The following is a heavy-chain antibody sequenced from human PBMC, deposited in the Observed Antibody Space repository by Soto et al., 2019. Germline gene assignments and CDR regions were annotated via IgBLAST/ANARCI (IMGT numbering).Heavy chain of an antibody. Sequence: GASVKVSCKASGGTFSSYAISWVRQAPGQGLEWMGGIIPIFGTANYAQKFQGRVTITADESTSTAYMELSSLRSEDTAVYYCARSLTKWLLPQSYAFDIWGQGTMVTVSS. CDR2: IIPIFGTA. CDR1: GGTFSSYA. J-gene: IGHJ3*02. D-gene: IGHD3-22*01. V-gene: IGHV1-69*13. CDR3: ARSLTKWLLPQSYAFDI.